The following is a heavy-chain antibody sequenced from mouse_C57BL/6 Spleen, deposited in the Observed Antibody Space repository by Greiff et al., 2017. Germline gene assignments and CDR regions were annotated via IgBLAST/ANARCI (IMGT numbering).Heavy chain of an antibody. D-gene: IGHD4-1*02. CDR2: IDPSDSYT. CDR1: GYTFTSYW. J-gene: IGHJ2*01. CDR3: ARSQLGQGY. Sequence: QVQLKQPGAELVKPGASVKLSCKASGYTFTSYWMQWVKQRPGQGLEWIGEIDPSDSYTNYNQKFKGKATLTVDTSSSTAYMQLSSLTSEDSAVYYCARSQLGQGYWGQGTTLTVSS. V-gene: IGHV1-50*01.